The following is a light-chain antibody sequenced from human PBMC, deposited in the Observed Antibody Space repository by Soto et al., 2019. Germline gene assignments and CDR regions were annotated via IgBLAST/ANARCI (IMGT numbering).Light chain of an antibody. J-gene: IGLJ1*01. V-gene: IGLV2-14*01. Sequence: QSALTQPASVSGSPGQSLTISCTGTSSDIGGYDFVSWYRQQPGKVPKLLIYEVSHRPSGVSSRFSASKSGNTASLTISGLQAEDEGDYYCSSYTISSTTVFGTGTKLTVL. CDR1: SSDIGGYDF. CDR2: EVS. CDR3: SSYTISSTTV.